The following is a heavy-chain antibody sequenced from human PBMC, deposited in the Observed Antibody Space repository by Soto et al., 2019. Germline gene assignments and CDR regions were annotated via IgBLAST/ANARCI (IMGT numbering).Heavy chain of an antibody. J-gene: IGHJ6*02. CDR3: AKCIAVSGPHYYGMDV. D-gene: IGHD6-13*01. V-gene: IGHV3-23*01. CDR2: ISDSGGST. CDR1: GFTFSNYA. Sequence: EVQLLESGGGLVQPGGSLRLSCAASGFTFSNYAMSWVRQAPGKGLEWVSAISDSGGSTYYADSVKGRFTVSRDNSKNTLYLQMNSLRAEDTAVYYCAKCIAVSGPHYYGMDVWGQGTTVTVSS.